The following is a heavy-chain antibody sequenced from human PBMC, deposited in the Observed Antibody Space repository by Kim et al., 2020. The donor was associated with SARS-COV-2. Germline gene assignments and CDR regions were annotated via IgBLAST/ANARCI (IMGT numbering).Heavy chain of an antibody. CDR1: GGSFSGYY. D-gene: IGHD6-13*01. J-gene: IGHJ6*02. CDR2: INHSGST. V-gene: IGHV4-34*01. CDR3: VRAALQQQLVQNYYGMDV. Sequence: SETLSLTCAVYGGSFSGYYWSWIRQPPGKWLEWIGEINHSGSTNYNPSLKSRVTISVDTSKNQFSLKLSSVTAADTAVYYCVRAALQQQLVQNYYGMDVWGQGTPVTVSS.